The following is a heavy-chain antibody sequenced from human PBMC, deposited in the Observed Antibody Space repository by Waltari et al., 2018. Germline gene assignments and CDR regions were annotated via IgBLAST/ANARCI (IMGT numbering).Heavy chain of an antibody. CDR1: GGSISSRRYY. J-gene: IGHJ4*02. Sequence: QVQLQESGPGLVKPSQTLSLTCTVSGGSISSRRYYCTRIRQHPGKGLEWIGYIYYSGSTYYNPSLKSRVTISVDTSKNQFSLKLSSVTAADTAVYYCARSSSRRATDYWGQGTLVTVSS. D-gene: IGHD2-2*01. V-gene: IGHV4-31*03. CDR3: ARSSSRRATDY. CDR2: IYYSGST.